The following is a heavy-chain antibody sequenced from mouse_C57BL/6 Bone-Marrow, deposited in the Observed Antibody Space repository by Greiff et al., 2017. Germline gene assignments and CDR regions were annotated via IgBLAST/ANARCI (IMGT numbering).Heavy chain of an antibody. J-gene: IGHJ2*01. Sequence: VQLQQPGAELVRPGSSVKLSCKASGYTFTSYWMHWVKQRPIQGLEWIGNIDPSDSETHYNQKFKDKATLTVDKSSSTAYMQLSSLTSEDSAVYYCARWHYYGSSLYFDYWSQGTTLTVSS. CDR1: GYTFTSYW. CDR3: ARWHYYGSSLYFDY. CDR2: IDPSDSET. D-gene: IGHD1-1*01. V-gene: IGHV1-52*01.